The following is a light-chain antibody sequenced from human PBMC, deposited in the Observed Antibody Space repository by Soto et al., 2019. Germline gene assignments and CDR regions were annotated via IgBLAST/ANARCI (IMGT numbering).Light chain of an antibody. V-gene: IGKV3-20*01. Sequence: EIVLTQSPGTLSLSPGERATLSCRASQSVSSSFLAWYQQKPGQAPRLLIYGASSRATGIPDRFSGSGSGTDFTLNISRLEPEDFAVYYCQQYSRSPLTFGGGTKVERK. J-gene: IGKJ4*01. CDR2: GAS. CDR3: QQYSRSPLT. CDR1: QSVSSSF.